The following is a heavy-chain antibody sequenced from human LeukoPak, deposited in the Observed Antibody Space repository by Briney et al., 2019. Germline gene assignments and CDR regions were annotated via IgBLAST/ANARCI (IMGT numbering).Heavy chain of an antibody. J-gene: IGHJ4*02. V-gene: IGHV3-23*01. Sequence: PGGSLRLSCAASGFTFSSYAMSWVRQAPGKGLEWVAAISGNGVAAYYSDSVKGRFSISRDNSKYTLYLQMNSLRAEDTAVYYCAKEDGDYVPAPPDYWGQGTLVTVSS. CDR1: GFTFSSYA. CDR3: AKEDGDYVPAPPDY. D-gene: IGHD4-17*01. CDR2: ISGNGVAA.